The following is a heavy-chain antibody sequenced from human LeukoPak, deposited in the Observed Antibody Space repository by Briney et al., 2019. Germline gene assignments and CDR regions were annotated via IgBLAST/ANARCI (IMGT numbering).Heavy chain of an antibody. D-gene: IGHD3-16*01. J-gene: IGHJ6*02. CDR1: GGSRINAGW. Sequence: PSGTLSLTCDVSGGSRINAGWWNWVRQPPGKGLEWIGEIFHSGNTKYNPSLESRVTISVDKSNHQFTLEMKSVTAADTAIYYCARDLGYYYGLDIWSRGTTVTVSS. V-gene: IGHV4-4*02. CDR2: IFHSGNT. CDR3: ARDLGYYYGLDI.